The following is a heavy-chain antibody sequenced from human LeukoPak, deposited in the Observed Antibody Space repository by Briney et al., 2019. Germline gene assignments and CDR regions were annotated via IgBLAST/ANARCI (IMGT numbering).Heavy chain of an antibody. CDR3: ARGVEYQLLFWGSWFDP. V-gene: IGHV4-59*01. Sequence: SETLSLTCTVSGGSISSYYWSWIRQPPGKGLEWIGYIYYSGSTNYNPSPKSRVTISVDTSKNQFSLKLSSVTAADTAVYYCARGVEYQLLFWGSWFDPWGQGTLVTVSS. J-gene: IGHJ5*02. CDR1: GGSISSYY. CDR2: IYYSGST. D-gene: IGHD2-2*01.